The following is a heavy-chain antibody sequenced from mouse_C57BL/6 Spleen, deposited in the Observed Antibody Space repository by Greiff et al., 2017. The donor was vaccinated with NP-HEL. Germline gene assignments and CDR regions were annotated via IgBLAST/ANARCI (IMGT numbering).Heavy chain of an antibody. D-gene: IGHD1-1*01. Sequence: VQLVESGAELVRPGSSVKLSCKASGYTFTSYWMHWVKQRPIQGLEWIGNIDPSDSGTHYNEKFKGKATLTVDKSSSTAYMQLSSLTSEDSAVYYCARRATTVVAGGDYDGWGQGTTLTVSS. CDR2: IDPSDSGT. V-gene: IGHV1-52*01. CDR1: GYTFTSYW. J-gene: IGHJ2*01. CDR3: ARRATTVVAGGDYDG.